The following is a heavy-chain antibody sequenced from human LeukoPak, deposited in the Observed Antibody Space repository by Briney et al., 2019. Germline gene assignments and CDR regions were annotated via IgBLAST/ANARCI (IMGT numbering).Heavy chain of an antibody. CDR2: INPSGTFT. CDR3: ARAQRLWSGFKSLGYYYMDV. J-gene: IGHJ6*03. CDR1: GYSFTGHY. Sequence: ASVKVSCKASGYSFTGHYIHWVRQAPGQGLEWVGIINPSGTFTSYAQKLQGRVTMTRDTSISTAYMELSRLRSDDTAVYYCARAQRLWSGFKSLGYYYMDVWGKGTTVTVSS. V-gene: IGHV1-2*02. D-gene: IGHD3-3*01.